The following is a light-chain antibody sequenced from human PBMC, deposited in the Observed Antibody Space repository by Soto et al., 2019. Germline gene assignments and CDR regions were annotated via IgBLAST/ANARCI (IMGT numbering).Light chain of an antibody. CDR3: QQSYSPPPIT. Sequence: DIQMTQSPSSLSASVGDRVTITCLSSETIINYLNWYQKKPGKAPQLLIYGASTLQRGVPSRFSGSGSGTDFTLTIGSLQPEDSATYYCQQSYSPPPITFGQGTRLEI. V-gene: IGKV1-39*01. CDR2: GAS. CDR1: ETIINY. J-gene: IGKJ5*01.